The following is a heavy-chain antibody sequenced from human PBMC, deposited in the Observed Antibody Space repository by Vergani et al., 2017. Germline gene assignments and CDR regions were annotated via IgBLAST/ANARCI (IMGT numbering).Heavy chain of an antibody. J-gene: IGHJ4*02. V-gene: IGHV1-18*01. CDR2: ISAYNGNT. D-gene: IGHD6-19*01. Sequence: QVQLVQSGSELKKPGASVKVSCKASGYSFTTNAMNWVRQAPGQGLEWMGWISAYNGNTNYAQKLQGRVTMTTDTSTSTAYMELRSLRSDDTAVYYCAREQWLPIDYFDYWGQGTLVTVSS. CDR3: AREQWLPIDYFDY. CDR1: GYSFTTNA.